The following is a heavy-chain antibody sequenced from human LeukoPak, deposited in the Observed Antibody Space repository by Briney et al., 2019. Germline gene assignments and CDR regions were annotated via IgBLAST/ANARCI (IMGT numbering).Heavy chain of an antibody. CDR1: GGTFSSYA. D-gene: IGHD4-23*01. Sequence: ASVKVSCKASGGTFSSYAISWVRQAPGQGLEWMGGIIPIFGTANYAQKFQGRVTITADESTSTAYMELSSLRSEDTAVYYCARAPNAGGNGAFDIWGQGTMVTVSS. CDR2: IIPIFGTA. J-gene: IGHJ3*02. V-gene: IGHV1-69*13. CDR3: ARAPNAGGNGAFDI.